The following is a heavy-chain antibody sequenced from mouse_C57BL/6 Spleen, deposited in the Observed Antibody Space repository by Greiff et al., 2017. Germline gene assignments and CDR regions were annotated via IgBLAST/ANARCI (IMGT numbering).Heavy chain of an antibody. D-gene: IGHD2-1*01. V-gene: IGHV1-81*01. CDR1: GYTFTSYG. Sequence: QVQLKQSGAELARPGASVKLSCKASGYTFTSYGISWVKQRTGQGLEWIGEIYPRSGNTYYNEKFKGKATLTADKSSSPAYMELRSLTSEDSAVYFCARGYYGNYPWFAYWGQGTLVTVSA. CDR2: IYPRSGNT. CDR3: ARGYYGNYPWFAY. J-gene: IGHJ3*01.